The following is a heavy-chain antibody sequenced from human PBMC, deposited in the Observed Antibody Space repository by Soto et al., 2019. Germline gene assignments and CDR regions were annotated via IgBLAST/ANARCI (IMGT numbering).Heavy chain of an antibody. V-gene: IGHV4-59*01. J-gene: IGHJ5*02. D-gene: IGHD5-18*01. CDR3: ARYSYGTRYWFDP. CDR2: IYYSGST. CDR1: GGSISSYY. Sequence: SETLSLTCTVSGGSISSYYWSWIRQPPGKGLEWIGYIYYSGSTNYNPSLKSRVTISVDTSKNQFSLKLSPVTAADTAVYYCARYSYGTRYWFDPWGQGTLVTVSS.